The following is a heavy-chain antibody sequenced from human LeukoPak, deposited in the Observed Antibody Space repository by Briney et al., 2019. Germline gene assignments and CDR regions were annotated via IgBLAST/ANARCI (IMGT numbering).Heavy chain of an antibody. J-gene: IGHJ4*02. V-gene: IGHV4-4*07. CDR3: AREGVRSGSYYFDY. D-gene: IGHD1-26*01. CDR2: IYTSGST. CDR1: GGSISSYY. Sequence: PSETLSLTCTVSGGSISSYYWSWIRQPAGKGLEWIGRIYTSGSTNYNPSLKSRVTMSVDTSKNQFSLKLSSVTAADTAVYYCAREGVRSGSYYFDYWGQGTLVTVSS.